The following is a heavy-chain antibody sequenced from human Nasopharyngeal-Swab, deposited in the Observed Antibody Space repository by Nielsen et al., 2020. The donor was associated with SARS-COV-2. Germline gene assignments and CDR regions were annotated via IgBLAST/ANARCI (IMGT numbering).Heavy chain of an antibody. Sequence: GESLKISCAASGFTVSSNYMSWVRQAPGKGLEWVSVIYIGGSTYYADSVKGRFTISRDNSKNTLYLQMNSLRAEDTAVYYCAREGGYSYGWSTYYSYGMDVWGQGTTVTVSS. D-gene: IGHD5-18*01. V-gene: IGHV3-53*01. CDR3: AREGGYSYGWSTYYSYGMDV. CDR2: IYIGGST. CDR1: GFTVSSNY. J-gene: IGHJ6*02.